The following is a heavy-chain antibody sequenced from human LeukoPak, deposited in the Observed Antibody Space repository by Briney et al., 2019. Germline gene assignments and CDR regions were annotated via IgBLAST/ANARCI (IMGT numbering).Heavy chain of an antibody. CDR2: IKSDGSST. V-gene: IGHV3-74*01. CDR3: AKAGGYCNGGNCYSNY. J-gene: IGHJ4*02. Sequence: GGSLRLSCAASGFTFSNYWMHWVRQAPGKGPVWVSRIKSDGSSTRFADSVQGRFTISRDNGKNTLYLQMNSLRPEDTAVYYCAKAGGYCNGGNCYSNYWGPGTLVTVSS. D-gene: IGHD2-15*01. CDR1: GFTFSNYW.